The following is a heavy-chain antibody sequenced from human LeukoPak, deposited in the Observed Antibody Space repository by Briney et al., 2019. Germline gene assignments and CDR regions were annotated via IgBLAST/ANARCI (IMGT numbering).Heavy chain of an antibody. CDR2: IYYSGST. J-gene: IGHJ4*02. CDR1: GGSISSYY. CDR3: ARVRLLPLYFDY. D-gene: IGHD3-22*01. Sequence: SETLSLTCTVSGGSISSYYWSWIRQPPGKGLEWTGYIYYSGSTNYNPSLKSRVTISVDTSKNQFSLKLSSVTAADTAVYYCARVRLLPLYFDYWGQGTLVTVSS. V-gene: IGHV4-59*08.